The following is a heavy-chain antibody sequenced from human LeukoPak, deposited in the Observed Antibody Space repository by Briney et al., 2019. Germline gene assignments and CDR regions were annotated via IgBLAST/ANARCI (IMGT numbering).Heavy chain of an antibody. J-gene: IGHJ4*02. CDR2: INNDGSSA. V-gene: IGHV3-74*01. CDR1: GFTFNNYW. CDR3: AKDLYSNYGPADY. Sequence: GGSLRLSCAASGFTFNNYWIHWVRQVPGKGLVWVSRINNDGSSASYVDSVKGRFTISRDNAKNTLFLQMNSLRDEDTAVYYCAKDLYSNYGPADYWGQGNLVTVSS. D-gene: IGHD4-11*01.